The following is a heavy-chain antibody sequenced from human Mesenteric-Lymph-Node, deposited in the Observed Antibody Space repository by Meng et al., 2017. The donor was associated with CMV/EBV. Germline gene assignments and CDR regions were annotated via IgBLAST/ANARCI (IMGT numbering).Heavy chain of an antibody. D-gene: IGHD3-3*01. CDR3: ARMPDYDFWSGYYIWYYYYGMDV. Sequence: GGSLRLSCAASGFSFSSYGMSWVRQAPGKGPEWVSTISRSSSFIYYADSVKGRFTVSRDNAQNSLYLQMNSLRAEDTAVYYCARMPDYDFWSGYYIWYYYYGMDVWGQGTTVTVSS. J-gene: IGHJ6*02. CDR2: ISRSSSFI. CDR1: GFSFSSYG. V-gene: IGHV3-21*01.